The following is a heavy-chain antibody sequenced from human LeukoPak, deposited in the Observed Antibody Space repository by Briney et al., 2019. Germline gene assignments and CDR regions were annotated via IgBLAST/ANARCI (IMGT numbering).Heavy chain of an antibody. CDR3: ARRVAVAGLNWYFDL. D-gene: IGHD6-19*01. J-gene: IGHJ2*01. CDR2: IHYSGST. CDR1: GGSISSYY. Sequence: SETLSLTCTVSGGSISSYYWSWARQPPGKGLEWTGYIHYSGSTNYNASLKSRVTMSVDTSKNQFSLNLSSVTAADTAVYYCARRVAVAGLNWYFDLWGRGTLVTVSS. V-gene: IGHV4-59*08.